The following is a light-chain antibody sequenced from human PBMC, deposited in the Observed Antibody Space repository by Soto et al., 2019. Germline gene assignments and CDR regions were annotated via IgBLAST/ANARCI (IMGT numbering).Light chain of an antibody. Sequence: QSVLTQSPSASGTPGQRVIIACSGSSSNIGSNHVNWYRHLPGSAPKLLIFRSDQRPSGVPDRFSGSKSGTTASLAISGLQSGDEADYSCAAWHDSRYGVVFGGGTKLTVL. CDR3: AAWHDSRYGVV. CDR1: SSNIGSNH. CDR2: RSD. V-gene: IGLV1-44*01. J-gene: IGLJ2*01.